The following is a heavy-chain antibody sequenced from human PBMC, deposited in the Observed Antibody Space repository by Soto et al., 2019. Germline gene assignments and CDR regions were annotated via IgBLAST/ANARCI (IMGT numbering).Heavy chain of an antibody. J-gene: IGHJ4*02. V-gene: IGHV3-15*01. CDR1: GFTFSNAW. CDR2: IKSKPNGGTR. CDR3: TTGAFFDN. Sequence: EVQLLESGGDLVQPGGSLRLSCVGSGFTFSNAWMSWVRQAPGKGLEWVGRIKSKPNGGTRDYAAPVKGRFAVSRDDSKNTFFLQMNSLKIEDAAVYYCTTGAFFDNWGQGTLVTVSS.